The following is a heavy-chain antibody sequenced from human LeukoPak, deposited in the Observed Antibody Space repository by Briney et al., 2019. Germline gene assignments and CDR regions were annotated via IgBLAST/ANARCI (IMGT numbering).Heavy chain of an antibody. CDR1: GFTVSSNY. V-gene: IGHV3-53*01. J-gene: IGHJ3*02. Sequence: PGGSLRLSCAASGFTVSSNYMNWVRQAPGKGLEWVSIIYSGGTTYHADSVKGRFTISRDNSKNTLYLQMNSLRVEDTAVYYCAGPTSGQSFDIWGQGTMVTVSS. CDR3: AGPTSGQSFDI. CDR2: IYSGGTT. D-gene: IGHD6-19*01.